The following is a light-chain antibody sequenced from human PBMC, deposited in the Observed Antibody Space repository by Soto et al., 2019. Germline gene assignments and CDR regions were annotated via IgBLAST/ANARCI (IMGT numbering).Light chain of an antibody. Sequence: QSALTQPASVSGSPGQSITISCTGTSSDVGGYNYVSWYQQHPGKAPKLMIYDVRNRPSGVSNRFSGSKSVNTASLTISGLQAEDEADYYCCSYTSGSTRVFGTGTKVTVL. CDR1: SSDVGGYNY. CDR2: DVR. V-gene: IGLV2-14*01. CDR3: CSYTSGSTRV. J-gene: IGLJ1*01.